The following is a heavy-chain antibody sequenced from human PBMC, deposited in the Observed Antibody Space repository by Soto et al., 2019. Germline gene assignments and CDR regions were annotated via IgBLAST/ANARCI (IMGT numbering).Heavy chain of an antibody. V-gene: IGHV1-58*01. CDR2: IVVGSGNT. J-gene: IGHJ6*02. D-gene: IGHD2-2*01. CDR1: GFTFTSSA. CDR3: AAAPTFNIVVVPAATTPRYYYYGMDV. Sequence: ASVKVSCKASGFTFTSSAVQWVRQARGQRLEWIGWIVVGSGNTNYAQKFQERVTITRDMSTSTAYMELSSLRSEDTAVYYCAAAPTFNIVVVPAATTPRYYYYGMDVWGQGTTVTVAS.